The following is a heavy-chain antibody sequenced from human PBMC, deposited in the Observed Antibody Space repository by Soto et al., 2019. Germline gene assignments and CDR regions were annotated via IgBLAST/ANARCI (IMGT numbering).Heavy chain of an antibody. CDR3: AKDFGAWSDS. Sequence: QVHLVESGGGVVQPGRSLTISCVGSGFAFSTYGMHWVRQAPAKGLEWVALISYDGTDKYYADSVKGRFSISRDNSKQTLSLQMDSLRPEDTAVYYCAKDFGAWSDSWGQRTLVNVSS. V-gene: IGHV3-30*18. CDR1: GFAFSTYG. D-gene: IGHD6-19*01. J-gene: IGHJ5*02. CDR2: ISYDGTDK.